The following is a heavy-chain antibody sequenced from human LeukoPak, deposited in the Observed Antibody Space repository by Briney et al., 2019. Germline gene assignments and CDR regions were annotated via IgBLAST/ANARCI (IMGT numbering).Heavy chain of an antibody. V-gene: IGHV4-59*01. D-gene: IGHD1-14*01. CDR3: AREMTKTPLIDPLDF. Sequence: SETLSLTCTVSGGSISSYYWSWIRQPPGKGLEWIGYIYYSGSTNYNPSLKSRVTISVDTSKNQFSLKLSSVTAADTAVYYCAREMTKTPLIDPLDFWGQGTTVTVSS. J-gene: IGHJ3*01. CDR2: IYYSGST. CDR1: GGSISSYY.